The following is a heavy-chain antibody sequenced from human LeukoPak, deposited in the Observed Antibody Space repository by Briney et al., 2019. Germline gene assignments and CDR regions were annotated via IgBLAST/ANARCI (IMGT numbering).Heavy chain of an antibody. Sequence: QPGGSLRLSCVGSGFTFNRYTFHWVRQAPGKGLEWVAVISYDGSNRYYADSVKGRFTVSRDNSKNTLYLQMDSLRYEDTAMYYCASLGRTIFGVVFDPLRRWFDPWGQGTLVTVFS. J-gene: IGHJ5*02. CDR1: GFTFNRYT. CDR3: ASLGRTIFGVVFDPLRRWFDP. CDR2: ISYDGSNR. V-gene: IGHV3-30*03. D-gene: IGHD3-3*01.